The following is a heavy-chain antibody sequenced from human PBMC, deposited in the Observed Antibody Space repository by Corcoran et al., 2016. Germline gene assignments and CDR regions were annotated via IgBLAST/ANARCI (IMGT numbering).Heavy chain of an antibody. V-gene: IGHV4-59*01. CDR1: GGSISSYY. CDR2: IYYSGST. D-gene: IGHD2-2*02. J-gene: IGHJ5*02. Sequence: QVQLQESGPGLVKPSETLSLTCTVSGGSISSYYWSWIRQPPGKGLEWIGYIYYSGSTNYNPSLKSRVTISVVTSKNQFSLKLSSVTAADTAVYYCARGLVPAAIRGWFDPWGQGTLVTVSS. CDR3: ARGLVPAAIRGWFDP.